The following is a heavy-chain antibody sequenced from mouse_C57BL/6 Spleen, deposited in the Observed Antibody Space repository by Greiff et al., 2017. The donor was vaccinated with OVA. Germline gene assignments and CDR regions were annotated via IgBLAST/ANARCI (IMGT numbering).Heavy chain of an antibody. CDR2: IDPEDGET. V-gene: IGHV14-2*01. Sequence: VHVKQSGAELVKPGASVKLSCTASGFNIKDYYMHWVKQRTEQGLEWIGRIDPEDGETKYAPTFQGKATITADTSSNTAYLQLSSLTSEDTAVYYCARPLTGDFDYWGQGTTLTVAS. D-gene: IGHD4-1*01. CDR3: ARPLTGDFDY. CDR1: GFNIKDYY. J-gene: IGHJ2*01.